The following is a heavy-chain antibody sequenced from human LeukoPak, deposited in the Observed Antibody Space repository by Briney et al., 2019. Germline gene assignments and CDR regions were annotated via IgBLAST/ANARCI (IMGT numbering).Heavy chain of an antibody. D-gene: IGHD6-13*01. J-gene: IGHJ5*02. CDR1: GFTFSSYS. CDR3: ARVVRAAAVNWFDP. CDR2: ISSSSSYI. V-gene: IGHV3-21*01. Sequence: GGSLRLSCAASGFTFSSYSMNWVRQAPGKGLEWVSSISSSSSYIYYEDSVKGRFTISRDNAKNSLYLQMNSLRAEDTSVYYCARVVRAAAVNWFDPWGQGTLVTVSS.